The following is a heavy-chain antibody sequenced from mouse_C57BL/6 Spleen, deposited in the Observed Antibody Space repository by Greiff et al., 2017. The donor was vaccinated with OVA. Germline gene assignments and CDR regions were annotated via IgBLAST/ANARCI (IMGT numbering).Heavy chain of an antibody. CDR3: ARGSNYVGY. CDR1: GYTFTSYW. CDR2: IDPSDSYT. D-gene: IGHD5-1*01. V-gene: IGHV1-69*01. J-gene: IGHJ2*01. Sequence: VKLQQPGAELVMPGASVKLSCKASGYTFTSYWMHWVKQRPGQGLEWIGEIDPSDSYTNYNQKFKGKSTLTVDKSSSTAYMQLSSLTSEDSAVYYCARGSNYVGYWGQGTTLTVSS.